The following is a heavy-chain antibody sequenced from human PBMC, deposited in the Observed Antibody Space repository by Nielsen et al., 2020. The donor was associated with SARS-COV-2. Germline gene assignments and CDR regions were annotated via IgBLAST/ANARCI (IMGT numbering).Heavy chain of an antibody. Sequence: VRQMPGKGLEWVAVIWYDGSNKYYADSVKGRFTISRDNSKNTLYLQMNSLRAEDTAVYYCAKDVGGGYDYGCGPACNGLDFDYWGQGTLVTVSS. CDR2: IWYDGSNK. V-gene: IGHV3-33*06. D-gene: IGHD5-12*01. CDR3: AKDVGGGYDYGCGPACNGLDFDY. J-gene: IGHJ4*02.